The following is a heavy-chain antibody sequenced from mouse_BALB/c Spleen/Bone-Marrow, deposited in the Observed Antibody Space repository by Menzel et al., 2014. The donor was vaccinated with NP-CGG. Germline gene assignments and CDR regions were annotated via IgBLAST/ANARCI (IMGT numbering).Heavy chain of an antibody. CDR3: ARWGYYDAMDY. D-gene: IGHD2-2*01. V-gene: IGHV5-17*02. Sequence: EVQLVESGGGLVQPGGSRKLSCAASGFTFSSFGMHWVRQAPEKGLEWVAYISCDSSTIYYADTVKGRFTISRDNPKNTLFLQMTSLRSEDTAMYYCARWGYYDAMDYWGQGTSVTVSS. J-gene: IGHJ4*01. CDR2: ISCDSSTI. CDR1: GFTFSSFG.